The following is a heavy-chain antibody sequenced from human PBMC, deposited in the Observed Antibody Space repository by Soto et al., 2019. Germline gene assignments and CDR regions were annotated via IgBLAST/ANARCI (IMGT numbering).Heavy chain of an antibody. J-gene: IGHJ4*02. V-gene: IGHV4-59*01. Sequence: QVQLQESGPGLVKPSETLSLTCTVSGGSIRDYFWTWIQQPPGKGLAGIGYIYYSGRTNYNPSLQRRVSISVDTSKNHVTLQLRSVTAADSAVYYCARFGGDDFGDSGGFDSWGQGTLVTVSS. D-gene: IGHD4-17*01. CDR3: ARFGGDDFGDSGGFDS. CDR1: GGSIRDYF. CDR2: IYYSGRT.